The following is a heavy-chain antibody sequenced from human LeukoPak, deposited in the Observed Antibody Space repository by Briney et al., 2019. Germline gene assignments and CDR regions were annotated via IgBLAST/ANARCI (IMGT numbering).Heavy chain of an antibody. Sequence: GASVKVSCKASGYTFTSYYMHWVRQAPGQGLEWMGIINPSGGSTSYAQKFQGRVTMTRDTSTSTVYMELSRRRSEDTAVYYCARQPYYDFWSGFARPTAPDAFDIWGQGTMVTVSS. CDR3: ARQPYYDFWSGFARPTAPDAFDI. V-gene: IGHV1-46*01. J-gene: IGHJ3*02. D-gene: IGHD3-3*01. CDR2: INPSGGST. CDR1: GYTFTSYY.